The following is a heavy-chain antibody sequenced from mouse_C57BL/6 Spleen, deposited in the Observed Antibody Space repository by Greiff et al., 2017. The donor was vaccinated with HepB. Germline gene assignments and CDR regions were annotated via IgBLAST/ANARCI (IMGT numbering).Heavy chain of an antibody. CDR3: ARSGSRYYYAMDY. J-gene: IGHJ4*01. CDR1: GYTFTSYW. V-gene: IGHV1-52*01. D-gene: IGHD1-1*01. Sequence: VKLQQPGAELVRPGSSVKLSCKASGYTFTSYWMHWVKQRPIQGLEWIGNIDPSDSETHYNQKFKDKATLTVDKSSSTAYMQLSSLTSEDSAVYYCARSGSRYYYAMDYWGQGTSVTVSS. CDR2: IDPSDSET.